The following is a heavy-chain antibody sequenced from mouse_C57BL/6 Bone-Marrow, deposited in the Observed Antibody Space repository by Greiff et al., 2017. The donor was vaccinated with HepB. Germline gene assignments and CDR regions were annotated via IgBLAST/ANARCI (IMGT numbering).Heavy chain of an antibody. Sequence: QVQLQQSGPELVKPGASVKISCKASGYSFTSYYIHWVKQRPGQGLEWIGWIYPGSGNTKYNEKFKGKATLTADTSSSTAYMQLSSLTSEDSAVYYCAGSTVVATDWYFDVWGTGTTVTVSS. CDR3: AGSTVVATDWYFDV. CDR1: GYSFTSYY. J-gene: IGHJ1*03. CDR2: IYPGSGNT. V-gene: IGHV1-66*01. D-gene: IGHD1-1*01.